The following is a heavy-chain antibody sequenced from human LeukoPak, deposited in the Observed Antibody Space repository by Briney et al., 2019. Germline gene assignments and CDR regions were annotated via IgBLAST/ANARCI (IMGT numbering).Heavy chain of an antibody. CDR1: GYTFTGYF. V-gene: IGHV1-2*02. J-gene: IGHJ4*02. CDR3: ANTHPLPYYYDSSGYYC. D-gene: IGHD3-22*01. Sequence: ASVKVSCKASGYTFTGYFMHWVRQAPGQGLEWMGWINPKNGETNYAQKFQGRVTLTRDTSISTAYMELSRLRSDDTAVYYCANTHPLPYYYDSSGYYCWGQGTLVTVSS. CDR2: INPKNGET.